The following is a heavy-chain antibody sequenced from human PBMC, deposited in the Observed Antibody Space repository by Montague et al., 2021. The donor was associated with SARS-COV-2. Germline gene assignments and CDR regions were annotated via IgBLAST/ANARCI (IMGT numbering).Heavy chain of an antibody. V-gene: IGHV4-59*01. CDR1: GGSFSSYY. J-gene: IGHJ4*02. CDR3: ARIWYSSGYQGIYYFDY. Sequence: SETLSLTCAVYGGSFSSYYWSWIRQPPGKGLEWIGYIYYSGSTNYNPSLKSRVTISVDTSKNQFSLKLSSVTAADTAVYYCARIWYSSGYQGIYYFDYWGQGTLVTVSS. CDR2: IYYSGST. D-gene: IGHD3-22*01.